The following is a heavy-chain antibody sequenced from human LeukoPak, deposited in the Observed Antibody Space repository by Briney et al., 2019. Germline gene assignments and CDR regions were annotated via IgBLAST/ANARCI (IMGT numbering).Heavy chain of an antibody. CDR3: ARVRQRDYGDYSNWSDP. CDR2: IIPIFGTA. D-gene: IGHD4-17*01. J-gene: IGHJ5*02. V-gene: IGHV1-69*13. CDR1: GGTFISYA. Sequence: ASVKVSCKASGGTFISYAISWVRQAPGQGLEWMGGIIPIFGTANYAQKFQGRVTITADESTSTAYMELSSLRSEDTAVYYCARVRQRDYGDYSNWSDPWGQGTLVTVSS.